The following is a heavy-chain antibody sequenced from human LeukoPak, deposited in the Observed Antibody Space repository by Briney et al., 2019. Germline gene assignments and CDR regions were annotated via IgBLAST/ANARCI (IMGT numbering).Heavy chain of an antibody. CDR3: ARDLGLTTVVTKWAFDI. D-gene: IGHD4-23*01. CDR1: GGSISSYY. V-gene: IGHV4-59*01. Sequence: TSETLSLTCTVSGGSISSYYWSWIRQPPGKGLEWIGYIYYSGSTNYNPSLKSRVTISVDTSKNQFSLKLSSVTAADTAVYYCARDLGLTTVVTKWAFDIWGQGTMVTVSS. CDR2: IYYSGST. J-gene: IGHJ3*02.